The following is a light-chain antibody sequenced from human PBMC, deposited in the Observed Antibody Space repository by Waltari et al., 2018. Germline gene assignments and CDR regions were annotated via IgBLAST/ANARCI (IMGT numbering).Light chain of an antibody. CDR3: QHYLRLPAT. V-gene: IGKV3-20*01. CDR1: QSFSTY. CDR2: HAS. J-gene: IGKJ1*01. Sequence: EIVLTQSPGTLPLSPGERATLSCRASQSFSTYLAWYQQKPGQAPRLLIYHASSRATGIPDRFSGSGSGTDFSLTISRLEPEDFAVYYCQHYLRLPATFGQGTKVEIK.